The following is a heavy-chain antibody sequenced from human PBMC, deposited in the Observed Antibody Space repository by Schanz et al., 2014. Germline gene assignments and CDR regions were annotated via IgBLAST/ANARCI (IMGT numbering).Heavy chain of an antibody. CDR1: GYTFTSYY. D-gene: IGHD6-13*01. CDR2: INPSGGST. Sequence: QVQLVQSGAEVKKPGASVKVSCKASGYTFTSYYMHWVRQAPGQGLEWMGIINPSGGSTSYAQKFQDRVTMTRDTSTSTVYMERSSLRSEDTAVYYCARDGEAAAGCDYWGQGTLVTVAS. J-gene: IGHJ4*02. V-gene: IGHV1-46*03. CDR3: ARDGEAAAGCDY.